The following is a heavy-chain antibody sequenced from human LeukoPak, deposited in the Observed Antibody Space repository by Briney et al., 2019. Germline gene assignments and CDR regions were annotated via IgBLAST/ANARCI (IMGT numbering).Heavy chain of an antibody. CDR2: ISASGNNT. D-gene: IGHD1-26*01. J-gene: IGHJ4*02. V-gene: IGHV3-23*01. Sequence: GGSLRLSCAASGFTFSSYAMSWVRRAPGKGLEWVSAISASGNNTYYTDSVKGRFTISRDNSKSTLYLQMNSLRAEDTAVYYCVKDHWGSYYSLFDYWGLGTLVTVSS. CDR3: VKDHWGSYYSLFDY. CDR1: GFTFSSYA.